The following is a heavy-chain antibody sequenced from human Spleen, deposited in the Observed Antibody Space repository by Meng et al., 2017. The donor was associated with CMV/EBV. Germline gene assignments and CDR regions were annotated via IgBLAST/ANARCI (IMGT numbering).Heavy chain of an antibody. D-gene: IGHD2-21*01. Sequence: ETLSLTCAVSGGSISSSKWWSWVRQPPGKALEWLAHIFSNDEKSYSTSLKSRLTISKDTSKSQVVLTMTNMDPVDTATYYCARMVDGEVDYWGQGTLVTVSS. CDR2: IFSNDEK. CDR1: GGSISSSKW. J-gene: IGHJ4*02. CDR3: ARMVDGEVDY. V-gene: IGHV2-26*01.